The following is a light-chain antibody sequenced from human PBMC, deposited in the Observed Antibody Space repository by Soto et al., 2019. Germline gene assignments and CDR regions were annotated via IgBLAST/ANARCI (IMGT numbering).Light chain of an antibody. CDR3: QQYGSSPRT. V-gene: IGKV3-20*01. Sequence: PGGRATLSCRARQSVSSSSLAWYQQKRGQAPRLLIHGASSSATGIPDRFSGSGSGTDFTLTISRLEPEDFAVYYCQQYGSSPRTFVQGAKVEV. J-gene: IGKJ1*01. CDR1: QSVSSSS. CDR2: GAS.